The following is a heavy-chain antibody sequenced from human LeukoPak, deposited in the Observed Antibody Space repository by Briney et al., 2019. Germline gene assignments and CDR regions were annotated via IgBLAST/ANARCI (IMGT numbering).Heavy chain of an antibody. CDR1: GYTFNHYG. CDR2: ISVYNGHT. CDR3: VRDFPMIQTYFEY. D-gene: IGHD3-22*01. V-gene: IGHV1-18*01. Sequence: ASVKVSCKASGYTFNHYGISWVRQAPGQGLEWIGWISVYNGHTNYAQMPRDRVIMTTDTSTSTAYLGLRSLRSDDTAVYYCVRDFPMIQTYFEYWGQGTLVTVSS. J-gene: IGHJ4*02.